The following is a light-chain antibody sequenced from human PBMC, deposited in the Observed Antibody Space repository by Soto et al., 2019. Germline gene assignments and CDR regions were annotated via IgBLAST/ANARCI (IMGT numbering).Light chain of an antibody. CDR3: QQYDGSPLT. CDR2: GAS. Sequence: EIVLTQSPGTLSLSPGERATLSCRASQSLSINSLAWYQQKPGQSPRLLVYGASTRDTGIPARFRGSGSGTDFGLTISSLEPEDFAMYYCQQYDGSPLTFGPGTKVDIK. CDR1: QSLSINS. J-gene: IGKJ3*01. V-gene: IGKV3-20*01.